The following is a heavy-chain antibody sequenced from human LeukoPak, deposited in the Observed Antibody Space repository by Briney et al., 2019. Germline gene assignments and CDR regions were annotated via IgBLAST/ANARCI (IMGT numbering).Heavy chain of an antibody. D-gene: IGHD6-13*01. CDR1: GGSFSGYY. V-gene: IGHV4-34*01. CDR2: INHSGST. CDR3: AREGAIAAALGY. Sequence: PSETLSLTCAVYGGSFSGYYWSWIRQPPGKGLEWIGEINHSGSTNYNPSLKSRVTISVDTSKNQFSLKLSSVTAADTAVYYCAREGAIAAALGYWGQGTLVTVSS. J-gene: IGHJ4*02.